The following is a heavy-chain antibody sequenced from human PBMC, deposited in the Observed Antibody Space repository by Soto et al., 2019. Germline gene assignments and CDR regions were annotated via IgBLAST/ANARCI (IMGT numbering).Heavy chain of an antibody. CDR1: GYTFTDFY. Sequence: SCKASGYTFTDFYIHWVRQAPGQGLEWMGWINPKSGNTKYEQKFQARVTMTRDTSISTAYMEVSRLTSDDTAVYYCAKDPQASYNWFDPWGQGTLVTVSS. V-gene: IGHV1-2*02. CDR3: AKDPQASYNWFDP. J-gene: IGHJ5*02. CDR2: INPKSGNT. D-gene: IGHD2-15*01.